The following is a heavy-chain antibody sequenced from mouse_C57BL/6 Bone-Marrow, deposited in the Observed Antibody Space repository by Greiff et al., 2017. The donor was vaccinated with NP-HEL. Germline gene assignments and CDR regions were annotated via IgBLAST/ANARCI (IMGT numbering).Heavy chain of an antibody. J-gene: IGHJ1*03. V-gene: IGHV2-2*01. Sequence: VKLMESGPGLVQPSQSLSITCTVSGFSLTSYGVHWVRQSPGKGLEWLGVIWSGGSTDYNAAFISRLSISKDNSKSHVFFKMNSLQADDTAIYYCARKDYGYWYFDVWGTGTTVTVSS. CDR2: IWSGGST. D-gene: IGHD1-1*01. CDR1: GFSLTSYG. CDR3: ARKDYGYWYFDV.